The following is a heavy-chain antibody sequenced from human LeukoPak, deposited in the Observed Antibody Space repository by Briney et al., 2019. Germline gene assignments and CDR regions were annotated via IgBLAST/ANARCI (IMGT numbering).Heavy chain of an antibody. D-gene: IGHD6-13*01. CDR3: ARDRGIAAAGPYYYYYYYMDV. CDR1: GFTVSSNY. V-gene: IGHV3-53*01. CDR2: IYSGGST. Sequence: GGSLRLSCAASGFTVSSNYMSWVRQAPGKWLEWVSVIYSGGSTYYADSVKGRFTISRDNSKNTLYLQMNSLRAEDTAVYYCARDRGIAAAGPYYYYYYYMDVWGKGTTVTVSS. J-gene: IGHJ6*03.